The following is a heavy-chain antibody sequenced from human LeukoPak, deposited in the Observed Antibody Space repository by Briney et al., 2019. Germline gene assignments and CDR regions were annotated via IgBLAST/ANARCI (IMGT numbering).Heavy chain of an antibody. Sequence: SETLSLTCTVSGGSIRSTTFYWGWICQPPGKGLEWIGSIYYSGNTYYNPSLMSRVTISVDTSKNQFSLHLSSVTAADTAVYYCARAPHFFDTSGSRYYFDSWGQGALVTVSS. J-gene: IGHJ4*02. CDR1: GGSIRSTTFY. D-gene: IGHD3-22*01. CDR3: ARAPHFFDTSGSRYYFDS. CDR2: IYYSGNT. V-gene: IGHV4-39*07.